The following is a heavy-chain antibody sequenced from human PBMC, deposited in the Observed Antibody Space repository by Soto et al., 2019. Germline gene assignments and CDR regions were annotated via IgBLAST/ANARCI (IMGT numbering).Heavy chain of an antibody. CDR3: ARAGWFAQGFFDF. Sequence: ASVKVSCKASGFTFVMYAIHWVRQAPGQGLEWMAWINAGNGHTTYSQKFQGRVTITRDTSARTVYMELRSLRFEDTATYYCARAGWFAQGFFDFWGQGTPVTVSS. V-gene: IGHV1-3*01. D-gene: IGHD3-10*01. J-gene: IGHJ4*02. CDR2: INAGNGHT. CDR1: GFTFVMYA.